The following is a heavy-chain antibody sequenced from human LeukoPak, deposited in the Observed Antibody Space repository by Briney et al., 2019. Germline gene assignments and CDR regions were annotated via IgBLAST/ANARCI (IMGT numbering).Heavy chain of an antibody. Sequence: ASVKVSCKASGYTFTGYYMHWVRQAPGQGLEWMGWINPNSGGTNYAQKFQGRVTMTRDTSISTAYMELSRLRSDDTAVYYCARDGPVGYDSSGYYYSFDYWGQGTLVTVSS. CDR2: INPNSGGT. D-gene: IGHD3-22*01. CDR1: GYTFTGYY. J-gene: IGHJ4*02. CDR3: ARDGPVGYDSSGYYYSFDY. V-gene: IGHV1-2*02.